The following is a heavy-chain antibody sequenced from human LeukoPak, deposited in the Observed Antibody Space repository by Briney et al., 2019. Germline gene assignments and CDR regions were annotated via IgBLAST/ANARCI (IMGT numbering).Heavy chain of an antibody. Sequence: GGSLRLSCAASGFTFSSYGMHWVRQAPGKGLEWVAFIRYDGSNKYYADSVKGRFTISRDNSKNTLYLQMNSLRAGDTAVYYCAKGSGYSYGTDYWGQGTLVTVSS. CDR3: AKGSGYSYGTDY. CDR2: IRYDGSNK. J-gene: IGHJ4*02. CDR1: GFTFSSYG. D-gene: IGHD5-18*01. V-gene: IGHV3-30*02.